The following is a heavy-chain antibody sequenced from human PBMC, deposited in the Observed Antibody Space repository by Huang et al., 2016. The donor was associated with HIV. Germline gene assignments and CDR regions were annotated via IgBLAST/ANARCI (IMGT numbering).Heavy chain of an antibody. Sequence: QVQLVQSGGEGMQPGASVRVSCKASGYDFGSYGMSWVRQAPGQGLECVGWFVSDSMDTSSAQKFQGRVTMPTDTSTTTTYMELRSLRSDDTAMYYCARDPYYSNRWKRNDASFLWGQGTMITVSS. CDR2: FVSDSMDT. V-gene: IGHV1-18*01. D-gene: IGHD4-4*01. J-gene: IGHJ3*01. CDR1: GYDFGSYG. CDR3: ARDPYYSNRWKRNDASFL.